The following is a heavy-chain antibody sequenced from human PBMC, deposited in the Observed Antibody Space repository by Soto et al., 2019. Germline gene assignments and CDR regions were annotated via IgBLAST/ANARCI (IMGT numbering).Heavy chain of an antibody. V-gene: IGHV3-33*01. J-gene: IGHJ6*02. CDR2: IWYDGSNK. Sequence: QVQLVESGGGVVQPGRSLRLSCAASGFTFSSYGMHWVRQAPGKGLEWVAVIWYDGSNKYYADSVKGRFTISRDNSKNKLYLQMNSLSAEDTAVYYCARHLLHSSSWYSLYYYYGMDVWGQGTTVTVSS. CDR3: ARHLLHSSSWYSLYYYYGMDV. D-gene: IGHD6-13*01. CDR1: GFTFSSYG.